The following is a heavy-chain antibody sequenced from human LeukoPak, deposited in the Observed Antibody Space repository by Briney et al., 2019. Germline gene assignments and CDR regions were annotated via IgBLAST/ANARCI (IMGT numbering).Heavy chain of an antibody. CDR2: IYYSGST. J-gene: IGHJ6*03. CDR3: AREVTTVTTMGYYYYYMDV. Sequence: SETLSLTCTVSGGSISSYYWSWIRQPPGKGLEWIGYIYYSGSTNYNPSLKSRVTISVDTSKNQFSLKLSSVTAADTAVYYCAREVTTVTTMGYYYYYMDVWGKGTTVTVSS. D-gene: IGHD4-11*01. CDR1: GGSISSYY. V-gene: IGHV4-59*01.